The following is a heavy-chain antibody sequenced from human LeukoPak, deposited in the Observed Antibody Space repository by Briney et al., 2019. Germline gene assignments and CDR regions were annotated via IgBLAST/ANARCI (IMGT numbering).Heavy chain of an antibody. Sequence: GGSLRLSCAVSGFSVSGNYMNWVRQAPGKGLEWVSVIYSGGSTYYADSVKGRFTISRHNSKNTLYLQMNSLRAEDTAVYYCARDSHSSGYPPWGYYYGMDVWGQGTTVTVSS. CDR2: IYSGGST. J-gene: IGHJ6*02. V-gene: IGHV3-53*04. CDR1: GFSVSGNY. CDR3: ARDSHSSGYPPWGYYYGMDV. D-gene: IGHD3-22*01.